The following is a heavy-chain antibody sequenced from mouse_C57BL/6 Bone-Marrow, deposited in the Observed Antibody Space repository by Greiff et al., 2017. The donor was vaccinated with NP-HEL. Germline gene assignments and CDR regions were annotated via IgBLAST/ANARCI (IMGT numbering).Heavy chain of an antibody. Sequence: QVQLQQPGAELVKPGASVKLSCKASGYTFTSYLMHWVKQRPGRGLEWIGRIDPNSGGTKYNEKFKSKAKLTVDKPSSTAYMQITSLTSGDSAVYYCARYYYGSSSFDYWGQGTTLTVSS. V-gene: IGHV1-72*01. CDR2: IDPNSGGT. D-gene: IGHD1-1*01. J-gene: IGHJ2*01. CDR1: GYTFTSYL. CDR3: ARYYYGSSSFDY.